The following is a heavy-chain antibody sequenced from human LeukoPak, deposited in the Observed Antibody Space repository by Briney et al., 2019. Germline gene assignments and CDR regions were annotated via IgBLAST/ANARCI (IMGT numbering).Heavy chain of an antibody. Sequence: GGSLRLSCAASGFTFSSYGMHWVRQAPGKGLEWVAVIWYDGSNKYYADSVKGRFTISRDNSKNTLYLQMNSLRAEDTAVYYCAGDPNYYDSSGYYFPSPYYYYYMDVWGKGTTVTVSS. CDR1: GFTFSSYG. D-gene: IGHD3-22*01. CDR2: IWYDGSNK. J-gene: IGHJ6*03. V-gene: IGHV3-33*01. CDR3: AGDPNYYDSSGYYFPSPYYYYYMDV.